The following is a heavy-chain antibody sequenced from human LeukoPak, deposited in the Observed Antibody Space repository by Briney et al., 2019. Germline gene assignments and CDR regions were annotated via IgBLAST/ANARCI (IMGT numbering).Heavy chain of an antibody. CDR1: GGSISSYY. CDR2: IYYSGST. Sequence: SETLSLTCTVSGGSISSYYWSWIRQPPGKGLEWIGYIYYSGSTNYNPSLKSRVTISVDTSKNQFSLKLSSVTAADTAVYYCARVISGTWLWFWGQGTLVTVSS. CDR3: ARVISGTWLWF. J-gene: IGHJ4*02. D-gene: IGHD1-14*01. V-gene: IGHV4-59*08.